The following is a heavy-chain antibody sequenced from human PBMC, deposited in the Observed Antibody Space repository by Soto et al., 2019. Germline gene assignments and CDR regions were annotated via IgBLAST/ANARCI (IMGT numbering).Heavy chain of an antibody. Sequence: QVQLVESGGGVVQPGRSLRLSCAASGFTFSSYGMHWVRQAPGKGLEWVAVISYDGSNKYYADSVKGRFTTSRDNYKNTRYLQMNSLRAEDTAVDYCAKGGRRTTVTTHLDYWGQGTLVTVSS. CDR3: AKGGRRTTVTTHLDY. CDR2: ISYDGSNK. J-gene: IGHJ4*02. D-gene: IGHD4-17*01. V-gene: IGHV3-30*18. CDR1: GFTFSSYG.